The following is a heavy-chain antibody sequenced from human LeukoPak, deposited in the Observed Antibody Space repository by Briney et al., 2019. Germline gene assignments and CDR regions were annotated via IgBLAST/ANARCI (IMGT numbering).Heavy chain of an antibody. V-gene: IGHV3-23*01. D-gene: IGHD3-16*01. Sequence: GGSLRPSCAASGFPFSSYAMSGPRQAPGKGLEWVSDISGSGGSTYYADSVKGRFTISRDNSKNTLYLQMNGLRAEDTAVYYCAKGSNSWGSTDYWGQGTLVTVPS. CDR1: GFPFSSYA. J-gene: IGHJ4*02. CDR3: AKGSNSWGSTDY. CDR2: ISGSGGST.